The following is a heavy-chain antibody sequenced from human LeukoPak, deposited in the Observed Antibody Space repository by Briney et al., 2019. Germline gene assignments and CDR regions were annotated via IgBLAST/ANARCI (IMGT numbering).Heavy chain of an antibody. D-gene: IGHD3-3*01. V-gene: IGHV5-51*01. J-gene: IGHJ4*02. Sequence: GASLRISCKGSGYTFSSYWIGWVRQLPGKGLEWMGIIYPGDSDTRYSPSLQGQVTISVDTSIGTAYLQWSSLKASGTAIYYCARQNDFRLDYWGQGTLVTVSS. CDR2: IYPGDSDT. CDR3: ARQNDFRLDY. CDR1: GYTFSSYW.